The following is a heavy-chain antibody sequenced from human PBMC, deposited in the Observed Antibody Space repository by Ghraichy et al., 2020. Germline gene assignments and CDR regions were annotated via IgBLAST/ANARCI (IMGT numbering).Heavy chain of an antibody. J-gene: IGHJ4*02. V-gene: IGHV3-30*04. CDR1: GFSFSTYP. CDR3: ARGVGVLTAFFDY. D-gene: IGHD2-21*02. CDR2: ISKDGSDK. Sequence: GGSLRLSCAASGFSFSTYPIHWVRQAPGMGLDWVAVISKDGSDKYYADSVKGRFSISRDSSKNTVHLQMNSLRAEDTAMYYCARGVGVLTAFFDYWGQGSLVTVSS.